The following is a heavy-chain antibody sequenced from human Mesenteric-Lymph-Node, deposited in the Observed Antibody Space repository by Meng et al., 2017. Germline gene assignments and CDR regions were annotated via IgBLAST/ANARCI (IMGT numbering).Heavy chain of an antibody. CDR3: ARGGYFGGHYFDS. CDR2: INIFGNII. J-gene: IGHJ4*02. Sequence: GESLKISCAASGFTFSTYEMNWVRQAPGKGLEWISYINIFGNIIKYADSVRGRFTVSRDNAKNSLYLQMTSLRVEDTAVYYCARGGYFGGHYFDSWGQGALVTVSS. V-gene: IGHV3-48*03. CDR1: GFTFSTYE. D-gene: IGHD3-9*01.